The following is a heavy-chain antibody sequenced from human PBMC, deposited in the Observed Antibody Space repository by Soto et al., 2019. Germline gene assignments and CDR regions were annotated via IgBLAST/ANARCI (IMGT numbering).Heavy chain of an antibody. D-gene: IGHD6-19*01. V-gene: IGHV3-48*02. CDR1: GFTLTTYS. CDR3: ARGAVTGTSLFDY. CDR2: INKNGFTI. Sequence: GGSLRLSCAASGFTLTTYSMNWVRQAPGKGLEWISFINKNGFTIYYADSVKGRFTISRDCAKNSLYLQMDSLRHEDTAVYYCARGAVTGTSLFDYWGLGTLVTVSS. J-gene: IGHJ4*02.